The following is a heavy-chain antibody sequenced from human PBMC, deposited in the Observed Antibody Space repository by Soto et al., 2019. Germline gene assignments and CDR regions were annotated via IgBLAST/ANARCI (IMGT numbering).Heavy chain of an antibody. V-gene: IGHV3-30*18. D-gene: IGHD2-15*01. Sequence: QVQLVESGGGVVQPGRSLRLSCAGSGFTFSNYGLHWVRQAPGKGLEWVAVISYDGSHKYYADSVKGRFTISRDNSNNMLSLQIDSLRAEDTAVYYCAKDGAPRYCSRSSCHPAGAYWGQGTLVTVSS. CDR2: ISYDGSHK. CDR3: AKDGAPRYCSRSSCHPAGAY. J-gene: IGHJ4*02. CDR1: GFTFSNYG.